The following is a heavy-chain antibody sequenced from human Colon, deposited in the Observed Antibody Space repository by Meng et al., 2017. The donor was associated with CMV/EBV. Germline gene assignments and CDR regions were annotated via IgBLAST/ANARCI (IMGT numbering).Heavy chain of an antibody. D-gene: IGHD3-22*01. CDR3: ARDTKWFNWFDP. J-gene: IGHJ5*02. CDR1: GGAISRDDYY. CDR2: IYYNGYA. V-gene: IGHV4-39*07. Sequence: PGGAISRDDYYWGWIRQPPGKGLEWIGSIYYNGYASFNPSLKSRVNISVDTSKNQFSLKLKSLTAADTAVYYCARDTKWFNWFDPWGQGTLVTVSS.